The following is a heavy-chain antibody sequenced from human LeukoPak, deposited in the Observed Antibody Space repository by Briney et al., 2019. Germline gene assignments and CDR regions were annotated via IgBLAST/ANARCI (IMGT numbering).Heavy chain of an antibody. CDR2: INHSGST. V-gene: IGHV4-34*01. CDR3: ARGRYWGSSSGLVFDY. J-gene: IGHJ4*02. Sequence: PSETLSLTCAVYGGSFSGYYWSWLRQPPGKGLEWIGEINHSGSTNYNPSLKSRVTISVDTSKNQFSLKLSSVTAADTAVYYCARGRYWGSSSGLVFDYWGQGTLVTVSS. CDR1: GGSFSGYY. D-gene: IGHD6-6*01.